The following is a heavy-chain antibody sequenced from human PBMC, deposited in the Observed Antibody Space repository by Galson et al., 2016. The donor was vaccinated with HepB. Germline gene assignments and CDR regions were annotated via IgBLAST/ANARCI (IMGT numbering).Heavy chain of an antibody. J-gene: IGHJ6*02. V-gene: IGHV6-1*01. CDR1: GDSVSSNSAA. D-gene: IGHD6-19*01. Sequence: CAISGDSVSSNSAAWNWIRQSPSRGLEWLGRTYYRSKWYNEYAVSVKSRITINPDTSKNQISLQLNSVTPEDTAVYYCARDLREALAGTGYYYYGLDVWGQGTTVTVSS. CDR2: TYYRSKWYN. CDR3: ARDLREALAGTGYYYYGLDV.